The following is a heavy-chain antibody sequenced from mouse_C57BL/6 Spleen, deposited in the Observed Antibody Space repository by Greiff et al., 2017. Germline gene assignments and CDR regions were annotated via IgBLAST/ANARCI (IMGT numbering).Heavy chain of an antibody. V-gene: IGHV1-4*01. CDR1: GYTFTSYT. J-gene: IGHJ3*01. CDR3: ATLYDGFAWFAY. Sequence: QVQLKQSGAELARPGASVKMSCKASGYTFTSYTMHWVKQRPGQGLEWIGYINPSSGYTKYNQKFKDKATLTADKSSSTAYMQLSSLTSEDSAVYYCATLYDGFAWFAYWGQGTLVTVSA. CDR2: INPSSGYT. D-gene: IGHD2-3*01.